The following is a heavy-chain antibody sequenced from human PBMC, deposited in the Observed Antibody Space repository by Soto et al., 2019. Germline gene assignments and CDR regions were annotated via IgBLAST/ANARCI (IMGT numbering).Heavy chain of an antibody. CDR3: ARMYSSGSGWFHP. CDR2: FYSSGSI. V-gene: IGHV4-31*03. J-gene: IGHJ5*02. D-gene: IGHD6-19*01. Sequence: TLSLTCFVSGYSITAGGYYWSWIRHHPGKGLEWIGSFYSSGSIIYNPSLRSRVSISGDTSSNQFSMSLASVTAADTARYYCARMYSSGSGWFHPWGQGTLVTVSS. CDR1: GYSITAGGYY.